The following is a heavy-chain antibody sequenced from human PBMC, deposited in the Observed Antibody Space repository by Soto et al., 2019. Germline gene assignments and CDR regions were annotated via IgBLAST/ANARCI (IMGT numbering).Heavy chain of an antibody. J-gene: IGHJ6*02. CDR1: GFTFSTYA. Sequence: VGSLRLSCAASGFTFSTYAMTWVSQAPGKGLEWVSIISSSGDATYYLDSVKGRFTISRDNSRNTLNLQMNSLRAEDTAVYYCAKNGDFWSWGMDVWGLGTTVTVSS. CDR3: AKNGDFWSWGMDV. D-gene: IGHD3-3*01. V-gene: IGHV3-23*01. CDR2: ISSSGDAT.